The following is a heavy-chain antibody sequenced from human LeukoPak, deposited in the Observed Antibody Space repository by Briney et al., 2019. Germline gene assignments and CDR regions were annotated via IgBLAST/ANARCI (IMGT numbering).Heavy chain of an antibody. J-gene: IGHJ6*03. CDR2: INPNSGGT. CDR3: ARGGITMIVVVIPYMDV. V-gene: IGHV1-2*02. Sequence: GASVKGSCKAAGYTFTGYYMHWVREAPGQGLEWMGWINPNSGGTNYAQKFQGRVTMTRDTSISTAYTELSRLRSDDTAVYYCARGGITMIVVVIPYMDVWGKGTTVTVSS. CDR1: GYTFTGYY. D-gene: IGHD3-22*01.